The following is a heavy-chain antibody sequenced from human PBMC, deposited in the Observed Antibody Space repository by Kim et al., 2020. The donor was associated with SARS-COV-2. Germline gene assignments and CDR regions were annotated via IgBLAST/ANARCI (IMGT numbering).Heavy chain of an antibody. Sequence: YADSVKGRFTIYRDNSKNKLYLQLNSLRAEDTAVYYCAIVASKLRFLNFEYWGQGTLVTVSP. V-gene: IGHV3-23*01. D-gene: IGHD3-3*01. CDR3: AIVASKLRFLNFEY. J-gene: IGHJ4*02.